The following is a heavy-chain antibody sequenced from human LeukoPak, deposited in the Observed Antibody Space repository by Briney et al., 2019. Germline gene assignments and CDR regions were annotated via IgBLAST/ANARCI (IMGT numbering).Heavy chain of an antibody. V-gene: IGHV3-23*01. CDR3: AQSGNFDWFDY. J-gene: IGHJ4*02. CDR1: GFAFTTYS. D-gene: IGHD3-9*01. Sequence: GGSLRLSCAASGFAFTTYSMSWVRQAPGMGLEWLSAVSASGDRTYYADSVKGRFTISRDNSNDTLYLQMNSLRAEDTAVYYCAQSGNFDWFDYWGQGTLVTVSS. CDR2: VSASGDRT.